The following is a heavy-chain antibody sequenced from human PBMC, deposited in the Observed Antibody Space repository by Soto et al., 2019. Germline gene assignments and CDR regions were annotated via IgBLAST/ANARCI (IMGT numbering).Heavy chain of an antibody. CDR1: GYTFTDLS. D-gene: IGHD3-10*01. V-gene: IGHV1-24*01. CDR2: FDPEEDET. Sequence: ASVKVSCKXSGYTFTDLSIHWVRQAPGEGLEWMGGFDPEEDETIYAQKFQGRVAMTEDTSTDTAYMELSSLKSEDTAMYYCATGGGFGKWGHTPPFSYGMDDWG. J-gene: IGHJ6*02. CDR3: ATGGGFGKWGHTPPFSYGMDD.